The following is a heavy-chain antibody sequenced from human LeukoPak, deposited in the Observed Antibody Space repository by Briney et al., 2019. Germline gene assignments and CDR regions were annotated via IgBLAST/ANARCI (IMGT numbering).Heavy chain of an antibody. CDR3: AKDRRPYSGSYYFDY. J-gene: IGHJ4*02. V-gene: IGHV3-30*18. Sequence: PGRSLRLSCAASGFTFSSYGMPWVRQAPGKGLEWVAVISYDGSNKCYADSVKGRFTISRDNSKNTLYLQMNSLRAEDTAVYYCAKDRRPYSGSYYFDYWGQGTLVTVSS. D-gene: IGHD1-26*01. CDR2: ISYDGSNK. CDR1: GFTFSSYG.